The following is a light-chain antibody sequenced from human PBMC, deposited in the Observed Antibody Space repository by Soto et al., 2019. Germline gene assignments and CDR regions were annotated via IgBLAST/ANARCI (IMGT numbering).Light chain of an antibody. Sequence: QSVLTQPASVSGSPGQSITISFTGTSSDVGGYNYVSWYQQHPGKAPKLMIYEVSNRPSGVSFRFSASKSGNTASLTISGLQAEDEADYYCSSYTSSSTYVFGTGTKVTVL. CDR3: SSYTSSSTYV. CDR2: EVS. J-gene: IGLJ1*01. V-gene: IGLV2-14*01. CDR1: SSDVGGYNY.